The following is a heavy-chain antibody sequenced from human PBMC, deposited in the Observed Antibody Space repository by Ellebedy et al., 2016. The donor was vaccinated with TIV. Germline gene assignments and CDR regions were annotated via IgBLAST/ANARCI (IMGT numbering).Heavy chain of an antibody. Sequence: GESLKIPCAASGFTFSSYAMSWVRQAPGKGLEWVSALSGSGGSTYYADSVKGRFTISRDNSKNTLYLQMNSLRAEDTAVYYCAKDRYGDYVVYFDYWGQGTLVTVSS. CDR1: GFTFSSYA. J-gene: IGHJ4*02. D-gene: IGHD4-17*01. CDR2: LSGSGGST. V-gene: IGHV3-23*01. CDR3: AKDRYGDYVVYFDY.